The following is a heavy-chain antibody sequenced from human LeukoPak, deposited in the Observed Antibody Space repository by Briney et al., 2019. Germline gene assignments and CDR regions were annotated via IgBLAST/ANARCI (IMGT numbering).Heavy chain of an antibody. D-gene: IGHD6-19*01. CDR2: IYYSGST. CDR1: GGSISSDNYY. CDR3: ARDEIAVAGIGAFDI. Sequence: SETLSLTCTVSGGSISSDNYYWGWIRQPPRKGLEWIGSIYYSGSTYYNPSLKSRVTISVDTSKNQFSLKLSSVTVADTAVYYCARDEIAVAGIGAFDIWGQGTMVTVSS. V-gene: IGHV4-39*07. J-gene: IGHJ3*02.